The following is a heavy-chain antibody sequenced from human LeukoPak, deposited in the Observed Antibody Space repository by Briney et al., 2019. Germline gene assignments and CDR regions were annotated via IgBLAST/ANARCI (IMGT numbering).Heavy chain of an antibody. CDR1: GFTFSSYS. D-gene: IGHD3-3*01. Sequence: PGGSLRLSCAASGFTFSSYSMNWVRQAPGKGLEWVANIKKDGSEKYYVDSVKGRFTISRDNTKNSLYLQMNSLRAEDTGVYYCARYGPNDSPCDYWGQGTLVTVSS. J-gene: IGHJ4*02. V-gene: IGHV3-7*01. CDR2: IKKDGSEK. CDR3: ARYGPNDSPCDY.